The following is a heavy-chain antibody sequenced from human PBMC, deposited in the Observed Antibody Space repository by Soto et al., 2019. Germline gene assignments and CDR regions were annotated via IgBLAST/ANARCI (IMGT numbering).Heavy chain of an antibody. J-gene: IGHJ4*02. V-gene: IGHV3-9*01. D-gene: IGHD1-1*01. CDR1: GINFDDFA. CDR3: TKDTAPGFYGATGHLYS. Sequence: VQLVESGGGLVQPGGSRRLSCVVSGINFDDFAMHWVRQVPGKGLEWVSGINWDSEDIGYADSVKSRFTISRDNAKNTLYLQMNSRKAEDTDLYYITKDTAPGFYGATGHLYSWGQGT. CDR2: INWDSEDI.